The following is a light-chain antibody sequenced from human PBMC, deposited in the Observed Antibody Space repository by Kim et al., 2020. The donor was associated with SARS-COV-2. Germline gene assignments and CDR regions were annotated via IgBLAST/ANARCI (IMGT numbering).Light chain of an antibody. Sequence: DIQMTQSPSSLSASVGDRVTITCRASQGVDGWLAWYQQRPGQPPKSLIYATFKLQSDVPSRFSGSGSGTEFTLTISSLQPDDFAFYYCQQYHTYPWTFGPGTKVDIK. CDR2: ATF. V-gene: IGKV1D-16*01. J-gene: IGKJ1*01. CDR3: QQYHTYPWT. CDR1: QGVDGW.